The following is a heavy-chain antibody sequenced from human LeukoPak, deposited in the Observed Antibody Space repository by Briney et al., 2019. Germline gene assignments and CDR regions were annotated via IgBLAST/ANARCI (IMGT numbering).Heavy chain of an antibody. CDR1: GFTFSSYG. D-gene: IGHD1-26*01. J-gene: IGHJ6*03. CDR3: AKEGDYYYYYMDV. Sequence: GGSLRLSCAASGFTFSSYGMHWVRQAPGKGLEWVAFKRYDGSNKYYADSVKGRFTISRDNSKNTLYLQMNSLRAEDTAVYYCAKEGDYYYYYMDVWGKGTTVTVSS. V-gene: IGHV3-30*02. CDR2: KRYDGSNK.